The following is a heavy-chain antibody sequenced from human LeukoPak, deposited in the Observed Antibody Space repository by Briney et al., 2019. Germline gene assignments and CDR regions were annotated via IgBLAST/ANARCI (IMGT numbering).Heavy chain of an antibody. CDR1: GGTFSSYA. J-gene: IGHJ6*02. Sequence: SVKVSCKASGGTFSSYAISWVRQAPGQGLEWMGGIIPIFGTANYAQKFQGRVTITADESTSTAYMELSSLRSEDTAVCYCARDLYCSSTSCYASNYYYGMDVWGQGTTVTVSS. CDR3: ARDLYCSSTSCYASNYYYGMDV. D-gene: IGHD2-2*01. CDR2: IIPIFGTA. V-gene: IGHV1-69*13.